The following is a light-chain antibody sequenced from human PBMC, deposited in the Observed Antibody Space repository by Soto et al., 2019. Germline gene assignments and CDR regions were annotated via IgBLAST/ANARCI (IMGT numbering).Light chain of an antibody. V-gene: IGLV2-14*03. CDR2: DVN. Sequence: QSVLTQPASVSGSPGQSITISCTGTSSDIGAYNYVSWYQQRPGKAPKLMIYDVNIRPSGVSNRFSGSKSGNTASLTISGLQAEDEADYYCTSWTTSTTMIFGGGTKLTVL. J-gene: IGLJ2*01. CDR1: SSDIGAYNY. CDR3: TSWTTSTTMI.